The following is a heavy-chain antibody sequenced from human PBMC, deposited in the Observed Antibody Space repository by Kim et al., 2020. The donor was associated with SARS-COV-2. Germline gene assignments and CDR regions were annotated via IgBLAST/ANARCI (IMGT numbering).Heavy chain of an antibody. CDR3: ATDTSGWYVNDY. Sequence: SETLSLNCTVSGGSISSSSYYWGWVRQPPGKGLEWIGSMYYSGSTYYNPSLKSRVTISVDTSKNQFSLKLSSVTAADTAVYYCATDTSGWYVNDYWGQGTLVAVS. D-gene: IGHD6-19*01. CDR1: GGSISSSSYY. V-gene: IGHV4-39*07. J-gene: IGHJ4*02. CDR2: MYYSGST.